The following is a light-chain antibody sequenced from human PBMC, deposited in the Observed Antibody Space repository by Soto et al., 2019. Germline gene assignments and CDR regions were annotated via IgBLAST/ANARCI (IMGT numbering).Light chain of an antibody. Sequence: QSVLTQPASVSGSPGQSITISCTGTSSDVGANIFVSWYQQHPGKVPKLMIYTVSSRPSGVSQRFSGSKSGNTASLTISGLQAEDEADYYCSSFTTDSTYVFGTGTKLTFL. CDR2: TVS. J-gene: IGLJ1*01. CDR3: SSFTTDSTYV. V-gene: IGLV2-14*01. CDR1: SSDVGANIF.